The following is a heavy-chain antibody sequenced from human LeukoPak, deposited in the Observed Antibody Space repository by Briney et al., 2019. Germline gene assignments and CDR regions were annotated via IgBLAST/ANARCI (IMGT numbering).Heavy chain of an antibody. CDR3: AKLYTSRWYNDY. CDR2: LSNIGSST. J-gene: IGHJ4*02. Sequence: GSLRLSCAASGFTFSSYAMSWVRQAPGKGLEWVSALSNIGSSTSYADSVKGRFTISRDNSKNTLYLQMNSLRAEDTAVYYCAKLYTSRWYNDYWGQGTPVTVSS. V-gene: IGHV3-23*01. CDR1: GFTFSSYA. D-gene: IGHD6-13*01.